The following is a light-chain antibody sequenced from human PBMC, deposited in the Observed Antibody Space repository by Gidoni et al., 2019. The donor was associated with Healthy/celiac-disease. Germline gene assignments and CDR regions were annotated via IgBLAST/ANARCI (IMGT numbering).Light chain of an antibody. Sequence: DIQMNQSPSSLSASVGDRVTITCRASQSISSYLNWYQQKPGKAPKLLIYAASSLQSGVPSWFSGSGSWTDFPLTISSLQPEDFASYYCQQSYSTPLTFGGGTKVEIK. CDR3: QQSYSTPLT. CDR2: AAS. V-gene: IGKV1-39*01. CDR1: QSISSY. J-gene: IGKJ4*01.